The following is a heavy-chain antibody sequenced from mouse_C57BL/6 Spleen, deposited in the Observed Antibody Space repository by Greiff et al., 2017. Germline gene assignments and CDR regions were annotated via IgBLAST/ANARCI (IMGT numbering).Heavy chain of an antibody. V-gene: IGHV1-64*01. CDR1: GYTFTSYW. Sequence: VQLQQPGAELVKPGASVKLSCKASGYTFTSYWMHWVKQRPGQGLEWIGMIHPNSGSTNYNEKFKSKATLTVDKSSSTSYMQLSSLTSEDSAVYYCARGEKMVVAYYWYFDVWGTGTTVTVSS. CDR2: IHPNSGST. CDR3: ARGEKMVVAYYWYFDV. J-gene: IGHJ1*03. D-gene: IGHD1-1*01.